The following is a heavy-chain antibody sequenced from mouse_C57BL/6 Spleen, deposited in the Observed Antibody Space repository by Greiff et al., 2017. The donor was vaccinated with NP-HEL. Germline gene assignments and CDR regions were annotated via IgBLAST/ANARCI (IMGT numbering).Heavy chain of an antibody. D-gene: IGHD2-4*01. CDR2: IYPGDGDT. Sequence: QVQLQQSGAELVKPGASVKISCKASGYAFSSYWMNWVKQRPGKGLEWIGQIYPGDGDTNYNGKFKGKATLTADKSSSTAYMQLSSLTSEDSAVYCCARVYYDYDGGGYYAMDYWGQGTSVTVSS. J-gene: IGHJ4*01. CDR1: GYAFSSYW. CDR3: ARVYYDYDGGGYYAMDY. V-gene: IGHV1-80*01.